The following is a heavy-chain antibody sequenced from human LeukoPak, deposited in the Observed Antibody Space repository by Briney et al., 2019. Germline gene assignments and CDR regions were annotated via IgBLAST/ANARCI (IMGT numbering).Heavy chain of an antibody. CDR3: ARVTRYDDSRTYSYMDV. V-gene: IGHV4-4*07. CDR2: IYTSGST. J-gene: IGHJ6*03. CDR1: GGSISSHY. Sequence: SETLSLTCTVSGGSISSHYWSWIRQPAGKGLEWIGRIYTSGSTNYNPSLKSRVTMSVDTSKNQFPLKLYSLTAADTAVYFCARVTRYDDSRTYSYMDVWGKGTTVTVSS. D-gene: IGHD4-17*01.